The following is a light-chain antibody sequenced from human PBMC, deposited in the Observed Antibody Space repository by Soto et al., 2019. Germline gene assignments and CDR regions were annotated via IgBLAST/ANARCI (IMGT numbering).Light chain of an antibody. V-gene: IGKV1-39*01. Sequence: DVRMTQSPSSLSASVGDTITITCRASRTINTYLNWFQQKPGEPPRLLIYGASTLHDGVPSRFSGSGSGADFTLTISSLQPEDFATYYCQQSYSTPLTFGGGTKVDI. CDR1: RTINTY. CDR3: QQSYSTPLT. CDR2: GAS. J-gene: IGKJ4*01.